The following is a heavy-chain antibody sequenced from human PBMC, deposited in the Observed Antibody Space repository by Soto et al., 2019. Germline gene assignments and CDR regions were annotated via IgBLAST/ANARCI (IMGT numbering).Heavy chain of an antibody. V-gene: IGHV4-31*03. Sequence: QVQLQESGPGLVKPSQTLSLTCTVSGGSISSGGYYWSWIRQHPGKGLEWIGYIFYSGSTYYNPSLQSRVTISVDTSKNRFSLKLSSVPAAYTAVYYCVSYCSGRSCYSSHFDYWGQGTLVTVSS. CDR1: GGSISSGGYY. CDR2: IFYSGST. CDR3: VSYCSGRSCYSSHFDY. D-gene: IGHD2-15*01. J-gene: IGHJ4*02.